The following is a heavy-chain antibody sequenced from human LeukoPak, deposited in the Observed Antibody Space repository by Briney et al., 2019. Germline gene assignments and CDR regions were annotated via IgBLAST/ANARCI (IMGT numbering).Heavy chain of an antibody. Sequence: GGSLRLSCAGSGFTFSTHVMHWVRQAPGKGLEWVAYVSSDGRYKDYADSVKGRFTNSRDNSMNTLYLQMNSLRTEDTAVYYCARDFGDNGYDYWGQGTLVTVSS. J-gene: IGHJ4*02. CDR2: VSSDGRYK. CDR1: GFTFSTHV. CDR3: ARDFGDNGYDY. V-gene: IGHV3-30*03. D-gene: IGHD3-3*01.